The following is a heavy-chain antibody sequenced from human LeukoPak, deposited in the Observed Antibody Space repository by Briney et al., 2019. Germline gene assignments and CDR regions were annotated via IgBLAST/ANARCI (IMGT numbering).Heavy chain of an antibody. V-gene: IGHV1-18*01. CDR1: GYTFTSYG. D-gene: IGHD3-3*01. CDR3: ARDSPHDFWSGLPLFDY. J-gene: IGHJ4*02. Sequence: ASVRVSCTASGYTFTSYGISWVRQAPGQGLEWMGWISAYNGNTNYAQKLQGRVTMTTDTSTSTAYMELRSLRSDDTAVYYCARDSPHDFWSGLPLFDYWGQGTLVTVSS. CDR2: ISAYNGNT.